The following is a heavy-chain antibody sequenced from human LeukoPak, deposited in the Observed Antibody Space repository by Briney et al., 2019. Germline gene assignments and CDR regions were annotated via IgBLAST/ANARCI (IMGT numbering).Heavy chain of an antibody. V-gene: IGHV3-23*01. CDR1: GFTFSSYA. Sequence: GGSLRLSCAASGFTFSSYAMSWVRQAPGKGLEWVSAISGNGGLTYYADSVKGRFTIFRDNSKNTLYLQMRTLRAEDTAVYYCAKDAASGWRPYYFDYWGQGTQVTVSS. J-gene: IGHJ4*02. D-gene: IGHD6-19*01. CDR2: ISGNGGLT. CDR3: AKDAASGWRPYYFDY.